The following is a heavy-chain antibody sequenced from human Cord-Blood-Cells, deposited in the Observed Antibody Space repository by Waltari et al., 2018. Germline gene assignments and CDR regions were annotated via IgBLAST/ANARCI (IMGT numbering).Heavy chain of an antibody. Sequence: QVHLVQSGAEVKNPGSSVKVSCKASAGTFSRSAISWLRQAPGHGLAWMGGSIPSFGTANYAQKVQGRVTITADKSTSTAYMELSSLRSEDTAVYYCAREGGYCTNGVCYTGAAFDIWGQGTMVTVSS. J-gene: IGHJ3*02. V-gene: IGHV1-69*06. CDR1: AGTFSRSA. CDR2: SIPSFGTA. CDR3: AREGGYCTNGVCYTGAAFDI. D-gene: IGHD2-8*01.